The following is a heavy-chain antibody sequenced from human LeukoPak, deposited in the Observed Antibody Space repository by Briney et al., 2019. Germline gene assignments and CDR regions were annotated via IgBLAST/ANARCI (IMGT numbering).Heavy chain of an antibody. D-gene: IGHD6-13*01. CDR3: ARDPSRPYSSSWLDY. CDR2: IKQDGSEK. V-gene: IGHV3-7*01. CDR1: GFTFSSYW. Sequence: GGSLRLSCAASGFTFSSYWMSWVRQAPGKGLEWVANIKQDGSEKYYVDSVKGRFTISRDNAKNSLYLQMNSLRAEDTAVYYCARDPSRPYSSSWLDYWGQGTLVTVSS. J-gene: IGHJ4*02.